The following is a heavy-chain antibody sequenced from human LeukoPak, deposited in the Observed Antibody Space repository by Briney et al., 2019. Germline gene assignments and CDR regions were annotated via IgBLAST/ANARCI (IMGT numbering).Heavy chain of an antibody. V-gene: IGHV4-4*07. J-gene: IGHJ5*02. CDR1: GGSISSCY. CDR2: IYTSGST. Sequence: SETLSLTCTVSGGSISSCYWSWIRQPAGKGLEWIGRIYTSGSTNYNPSLKSRVTMSVDTSKNQFSLKLSSVTAADTAVYYCARDDSGYYYDSSGYYSSPGWFDPWGQGTLVTVSS. D-gene: IGHD3-22*01. CDR3: ARDDSGYYYDSSGYYSSPGWFDP.